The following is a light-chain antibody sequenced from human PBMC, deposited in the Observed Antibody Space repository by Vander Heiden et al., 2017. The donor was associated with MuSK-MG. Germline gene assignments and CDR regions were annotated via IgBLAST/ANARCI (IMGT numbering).Light chain of an antibody. V-gene: IGKV2-28*01. Sequence: DIVMTQSPLSLPFMPGEPGYISCSSSQRSLHSNGYKNLYWDLHKQGQTPQLLIYLGSNRASGVLDRCSGSGSGTDVTLKINRVEADDVWVSYCMQTIHTPYTFGQGTKLEIK. CDR1: QRSLHSNGYKN. J-gene: IGKJ2*01. CDR3: MQTIHTPYT. CDR2: LGS.